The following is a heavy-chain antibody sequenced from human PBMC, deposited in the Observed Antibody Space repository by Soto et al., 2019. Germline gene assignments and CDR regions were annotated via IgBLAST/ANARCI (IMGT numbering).Heavy chain of an antibody. J-gene: IGHJ6*02. D-gene: IGHD6-13*01. CDR1: GFTFSSYA. CDR2: ISAGGST. V-gene: IGHV3-23*01. CDR3: AKVQPSSTPGFYYYAMDV. Sequence: GGSLRLSCAASGFTFSSYAMSWVRQAPGKGLEWVSVISAGGSTYYADSVKGRFTISRDNSKNTLYLQMNSLRAEDTAVYYCAKVQPSSTPGFYYYAMDVWGQGTTVTVSS.